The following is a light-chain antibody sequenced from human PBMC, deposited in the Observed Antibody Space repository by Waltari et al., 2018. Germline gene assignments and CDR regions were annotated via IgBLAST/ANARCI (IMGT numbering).Light chain of an antibody. CDR2: ENK. CDR3: GAWDSSLSAFV. Sequence: QSVLTQPPSVSAAPGQKVTISCSGSSSNIGNNYVSWYQQLPGTAPKFLIYENKERPSGIPDRFSGSKSGTSATLGITGLQTGDEADYYCGAWDSSLSAFVFGTGTKVTVL. CDR1: SSNIGNNY. J-gene: IGLJ1*01. V-gene: IGLV1-51*02.